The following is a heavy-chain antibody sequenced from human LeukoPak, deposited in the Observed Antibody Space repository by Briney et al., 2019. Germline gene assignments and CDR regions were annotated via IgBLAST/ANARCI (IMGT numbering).Heavy chain of an antibody. V-gene: IGHV3-7*01. J-gene: IGHJ4*02. D-gene: IGHD3-22*01. CDR3: ARGRFSYDSSGYSSFYY. CDR1: EFTFSSYW. CDR2: IKQDGSEK. Sequence: GGSLRLSCVASEFTFSSYWMNWVRQAPGKGLEWVANIKQDGSEKYYVDSVKGRFTISRDNAKNSLYLQMNTLRVEDTAVFYCARGRFSYDSSGYSSFYYWGQGTLVTVSS.